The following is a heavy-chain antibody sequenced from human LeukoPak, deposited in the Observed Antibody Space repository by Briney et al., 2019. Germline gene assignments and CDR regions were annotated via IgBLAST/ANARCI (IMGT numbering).Heavy chain of an antibody. CDR2: IIPILGIA. V-gene: IGHV1-69*04. CDR1: GGTFSSYA. J-gene: IGHJ4*02. D-gene: IGHD3-22*01. CDR3: ARARISGDYDSSGYPFDY. Sequence: SVKVSCKASGGTFSSYAISWVRQAPGQGLEWMGRIIPILGIANYAQKFQGRVTITADKSTSTAYMELSSLRSEDTAVYYCARARISGDYDSSGYPFDYWGQGTLVTVSS.